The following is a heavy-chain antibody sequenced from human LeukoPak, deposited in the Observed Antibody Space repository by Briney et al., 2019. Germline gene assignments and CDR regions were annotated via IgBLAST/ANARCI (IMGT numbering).Heavy chain of an antibody. CDR2: IIPIFGTA. CDR1: GGTFSSYA. J-gene: IGHJ5*02. D-gene: IGHD3-9*01. CDR3: ARAVLRYFDWLHPNWFDP. Sequence: SVKVSCKASGGTFSSYAISWVRQAPGQGLEWMGGIIPIFGTANYAQKFQGRVTITADESTSTAYMELSSLRSEDTAVYYCARAVLRYFDWLHPNWFDPWGQEPWSPSPQ. V-gene: IGHV1-69*01.